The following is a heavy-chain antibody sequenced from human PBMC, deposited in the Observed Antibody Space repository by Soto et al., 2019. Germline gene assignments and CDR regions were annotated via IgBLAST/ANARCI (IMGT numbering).Heavy chain of an antibody. CDR1: GFTFSSYA. V-gene: IGHV3-23*01. CDR3: AKGRAYFDWLFLISGAFDI. J-gene: IGHJ3*02. CDR2: ISGSGGST. Sequence: GGSLRLSCAASGFTFSSYAMSWVRQAPGKGLEWVSAISGSGGSTYYADSVKGRFTISRDNSKNTLYLQMNSLRAEDTAVYYCAKGRAYFDWLFLISGAFDIWGQGTMVTVSS. D-gene: IGHD3-9*01.